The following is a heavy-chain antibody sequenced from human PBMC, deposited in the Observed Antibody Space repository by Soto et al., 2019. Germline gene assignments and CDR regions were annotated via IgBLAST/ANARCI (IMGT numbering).Heavy chain of an antibody. CDR2: INAGNGHT. D-gene: IGHD6-13*01. CDR3: ASKTRESQYSSSWYPYYYYYDYKDV. V-gene: IGHV1-3*03. Sequence: ASVKVSCKASGYTFTSYALHWVRQAPGQRLEWMGWINAGNGHTKYSREFRDRLTITMDTSASTAYMELRSLKSEDTAVYYCASKTRESQYSSSWYPYYYYYDYKDVWGKGTTVTVSS. J-gene: IGHJ6*03. CDR1: GYTFTSYA.